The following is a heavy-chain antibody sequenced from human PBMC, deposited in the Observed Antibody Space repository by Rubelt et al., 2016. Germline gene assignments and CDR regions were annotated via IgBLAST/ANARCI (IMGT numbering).Heavy chain of an antibody. CDR1: GFTLSSYW. J-gene: IGHJ5*01. D-gene: IGHD3-10*01. Sequence: EVLLVESGGGLVQPGGSLRLSCAASGFTLSSYWMHWVRQAPGKGLVWVSRINSDGSITSYADSVKGRFTISRDNSKNTLYLQMSSLRSEVTAVYYCGNTYSGSYSFDNWFDYWGQGTLVTVSS. CDR2: INSDGSIT. V-gene: IGHV3-74*02. CDR3: GNTYSGSYSFDNWFDY.